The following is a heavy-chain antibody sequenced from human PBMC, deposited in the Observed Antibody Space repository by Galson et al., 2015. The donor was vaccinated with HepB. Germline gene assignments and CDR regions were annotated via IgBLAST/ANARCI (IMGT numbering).Heavy chain of an antibody. CDR2: INAGNGNT. CDR1: GYTFTSYA. D-gene: IGHD5-12*01. CDR3: AREKGIVATISGLFDY. Sequence: SVKVSCKASGYTFTSYAMHWVRQAPGQRLEWMGWINAGNGNTKYSQKFQGRVTITRDTSASTAYMELSSLRSEDTAVYYCAREKGIVATISGLFDYWGQGTLVTVSS. J-gene: IGHJ4*02. V-gene: IGHV1-3*01.